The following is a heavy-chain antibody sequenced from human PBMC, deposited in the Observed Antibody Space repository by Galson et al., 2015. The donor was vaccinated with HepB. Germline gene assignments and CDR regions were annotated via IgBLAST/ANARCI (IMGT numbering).Heavy chain of an antibody. CDR1: GYTLTGYG. Sequence: SVKVSCKASGYTLTGYGISWVRQAPGQGLDWVGWISAYNDNTNFAQKLQGRVTMTTDTSTSTAYMELRSLISDDTAVYYCATVYSYGPFDYWGQGTLVTVSS. CDR3: ATVYSYGPFDY. D-gene: IGHD5-18*01. CDR2: ISAYNDNT. V-gene: IGHV1-18*01. J-gene: IGHJ4*02.